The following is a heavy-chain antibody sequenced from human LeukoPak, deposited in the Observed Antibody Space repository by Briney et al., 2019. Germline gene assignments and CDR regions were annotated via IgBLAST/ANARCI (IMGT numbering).Heavy chain of an antibody. CDR3: ASGPGERGTFDY. Sequence: SETLSLTCTVSGGSISSYYWSWIRQPAGKGLEWIGRIYTSGSTNYNPSLKSRVTMSVDTSENQFSLKLSSVTAADTAVYYCASGPGERGTFDYWGQGTLVTVSS. CDR2: IYTSGST. D-gene: IGHD1-1*01. V-gene: IGHV4-4*07. J-gene: IGHJ4*02. CDR1: GGSISSYY.